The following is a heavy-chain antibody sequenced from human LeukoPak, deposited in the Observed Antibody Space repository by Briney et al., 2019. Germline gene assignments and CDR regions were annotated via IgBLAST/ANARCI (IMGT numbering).Heavy chain of an antibody. D-gene: IGHD3-16*01. CDR1: GFTVSSNY. CDR3: ARFGGGEFGGDY. V-gene: IGHV3-53*01. J-gene: IGHJ4*02. Sequence: GGSLRLSCAASGFTVSSNYMSWVRQPPGKGLEGGSVIYCGGSTYYADSVKGRFTISRDNSKNTLYLQMNSLRAEDTAVYYCARFGGGEFGGDYWGQGTLVTVSS. CDR2: IYCGGST.